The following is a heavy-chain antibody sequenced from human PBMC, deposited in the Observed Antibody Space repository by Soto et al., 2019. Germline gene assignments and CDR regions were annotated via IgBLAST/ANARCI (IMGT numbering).Heavy chain of an antibody. J-gene: IGHJ4*02. CDR2: IYPGDSDT. CDR3: ARLRFLEWLFGYFDY. V-gene: IGHV5-51*01. CDR1: GYSFTSYW. Sequence: PGESLKISCKGSGYSFTSYWIGWVRQMPGKGLEWMGIIYPGDSDTRYSPSFQGQVTISADKSISTAYLQWSSLKASDTAMYYCARLRFLEWLFGYFDYWGQGTLVTVSS. D-gene: IGHD3-3*01.